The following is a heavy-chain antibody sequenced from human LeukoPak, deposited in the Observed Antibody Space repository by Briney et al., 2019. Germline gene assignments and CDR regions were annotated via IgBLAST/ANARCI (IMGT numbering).Heavy chain of an antibody. V-gene: IGHV3-23*01. CDR3: AKLLEAGTYFDY. J-gene: IGHJ4*02. Sequence: GGSLRLSCAASGFTFSSYAMSWVRQAPGKGLEWVSAISGSGGSTCYADSVKGRFTISRDNSKNTLYLQMNSLRAEDTAVYYCAKLLEAGTYFDYWGQGTLVTVSS. D-gene: IGHD6-19*01. CDR2: ISGSGGST. CDR1: GFTFSSYA.